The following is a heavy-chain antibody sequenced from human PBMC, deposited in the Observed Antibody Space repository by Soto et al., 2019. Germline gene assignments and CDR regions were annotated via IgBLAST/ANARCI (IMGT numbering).Heavy chain of an antibody. CDR2: TFYRSKWFN. CDR3: ARDELQYKTPFDS. Sequence: QVQLQQSGPGLLKASQTLSLTCDISGDSVSSNTAAWNWIRQSPSRGLEWLGRTFYRSKWFNDYSVSVKSLITITPDTSKNQFSLHLNSVTPEDTAIYYCARDELQYKTPFDSWGQGTLVTVSS. V-gene: IGHV6-1*01. J-gene: IGHJ4*02. CDR1: GDSVSSNTAA. D-gene: IGHD4-4*01.